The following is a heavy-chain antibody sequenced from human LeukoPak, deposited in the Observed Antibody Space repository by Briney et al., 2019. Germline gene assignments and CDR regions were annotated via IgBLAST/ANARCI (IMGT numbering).Heavy chain of an antibody. CDR2: IYYSGST. J-gene: IGHJ4*02. V-gene: IGHV4-39*07. Sequence: SETLSLTCTVSGGSISSSSYYWGWIRQPPGKGLEWIGSIYYSGSTNYNPSLKSRVTISVDTSKNQFSLKLSSVTAADTAVYYCARVTRELDDYWGQGTLVTVSS. D-gene: IGHD1-7*01. CDR1: GGSISSSSYY. CDR3: ARVTRELDDY.